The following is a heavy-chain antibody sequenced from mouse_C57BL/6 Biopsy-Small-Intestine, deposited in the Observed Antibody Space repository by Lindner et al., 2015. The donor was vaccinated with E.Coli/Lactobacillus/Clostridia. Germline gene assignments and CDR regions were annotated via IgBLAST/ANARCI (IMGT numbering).Heavy chain of an antibody. CDR2: IYPGDVDT. J-gene: IGHJ4*01. D-gene: IGHD1-1*01. Sequence: VQLQESGTELVKPGASVKISCKASGYAFSSYWMNWVKQRPGKGLEWIGQIYPGDVDTNYNGKFKGKATLTADKSSSTAYMQLSSLTSEDSAVYFCARDYGSSHVRYGLDYWGQGTSVTVSS. CDR1: GYAFSSYW. CDR3: ARDYGSSHVRYGLDY. V-gene: IGHV1-80*01.